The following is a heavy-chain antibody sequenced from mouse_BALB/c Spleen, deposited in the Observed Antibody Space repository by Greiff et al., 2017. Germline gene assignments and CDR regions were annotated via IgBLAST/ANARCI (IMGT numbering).Heavy chain of an antibody. Sequence: VQLQQSGAELVRPGTSVKVSCKASGYAFTNYLIEWVKQRPGQGLEWIGVINPGSGGTSYNQKFKGKATLTVDKSSSTAYMELRSLTSEDSAVYYCARYGTGYAMDYWGQGTSVTVSS. V-gene: IGHV1-54*01. J-gene: IGHJ4*01. CDR3: ARYGTGYAMDY. D-gene: IGHD1-1*01. CDR1: GYAFTNYL. CDR2: INPGSGGT.